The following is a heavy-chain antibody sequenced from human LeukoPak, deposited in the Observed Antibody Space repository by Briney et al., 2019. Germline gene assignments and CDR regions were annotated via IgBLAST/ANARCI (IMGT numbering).Heavy chain of an antibody. D-gene: IGHD5-18*01. V-gene: IGHV1-69*04. CDR2: IIPILGRA. Sequence: SVTLSCKSSGGTFSSYAIGWERHAPGQGLGWVGRIIPILGRANYAQKFQGRVPITADKSTSKAYLELSSLRSADTATAYCDRDDISYHTAMVSDFDYWGQGTLVTVSS. J-gene: IGHJ4*02. CDR3: DRDDISYHTAMVSDFDY. CDR1: GGTFSSYA.